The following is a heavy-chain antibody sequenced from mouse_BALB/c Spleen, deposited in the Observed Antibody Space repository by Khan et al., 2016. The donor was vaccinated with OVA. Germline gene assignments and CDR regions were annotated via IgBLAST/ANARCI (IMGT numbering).Heavy chain of an antibody. Sequence: QVQLKESGPGLVAPSQSLSITCTVSGFSLTTYGVSWIRQPPGKRLEWLGVIWGDGSTNHHSALISKLSISKDNSNSHVFLELNSPQTDDTATYYCARLRIYSFDYWGQGTTLTVSS. CDR2: IWGDGST. CDR1: GFSLTTYG. J-gene: IGHJ2*01. CDR3: ARLRIYSFDY. V-gene: IGHV2-3*01.